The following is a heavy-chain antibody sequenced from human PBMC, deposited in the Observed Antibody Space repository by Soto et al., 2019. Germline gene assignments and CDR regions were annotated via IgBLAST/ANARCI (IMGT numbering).Heavy chain of an antibody. CDR3: AREHLEVPLYYYYGMEV. CDR2: VWSSGST. Sequence: PSETLSLTCTVSGGSISSGGYYWSCIRQHPGKGLERIAYVWSSGSTYYNPSLKSRVIISVDEAKNQYSLKLSYVSAADTAVYSCAREHLEVPLYYYYGMEVWGQGTTVTVP. CDR1: GGSISSGGYY. J-gene: IGHJ6*02. D-gene: IGHD3-10*01. V-gene: IGHV4-31*02.